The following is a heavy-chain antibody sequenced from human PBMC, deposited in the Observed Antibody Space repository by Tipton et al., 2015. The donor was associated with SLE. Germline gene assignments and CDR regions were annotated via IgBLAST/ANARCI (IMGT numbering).Heavy chain of an antibody. CDR3: ARRAGDSYNPPFDY. D-gene: IGHD5-24*01. V-gene: IGHV3-30-3*01. J-gene: IGHJ4*02. CDR1: GFTFSSYA. Sequence: SLRLSCAASGFTFSSYAMHWVRQAPGKGLEWVAVISYDGSNKYYADSVKGRFTISRDNSKNTLYLQMNSLRAEDTAVYYCARRAGDSYNPPFDYWGQGNLVTVSS. CDR2: ISYDGSNK.